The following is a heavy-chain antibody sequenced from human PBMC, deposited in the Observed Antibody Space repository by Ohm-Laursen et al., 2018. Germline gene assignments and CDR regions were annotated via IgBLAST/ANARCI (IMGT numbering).Heavy chain of an antibody. J-gene: IGHJ4*02. D-gene: IGHD6-13*01. CDR1: GGSVSSGSYY. Sequence: TLSLTCTVSGGSVSSGSYYWSWIRQPPGKGLELIGYIYYSGGTNYNPSLKSRVTISVDTSKNQFSLKLSSVTAADTAVYYCARLSVAAAGPDYWGQGTLVTVSS. V-gene: IGHV4-61*01. CDR2: IYYSGGT. CDR3: ARLSVAAAGPDY.